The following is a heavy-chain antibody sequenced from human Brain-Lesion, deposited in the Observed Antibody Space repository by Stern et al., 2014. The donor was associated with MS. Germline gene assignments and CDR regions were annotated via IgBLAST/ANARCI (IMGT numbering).Heavy chain of an antibody. D-gene: IGHD5-18*01. CDR3: ARKTDTAVGGDY. V-gene: IGHV3-53*01. Sequence: EVQLVQSGGGLIQPGGSLRLSCAASGFSVSTNFMSWVRQAPGKGLEWVSLMYSRGGTNYADSVRGRFTISRDSSKNTLYLQMSDPRAEDTAVYYCARKTDTAVGGDYWGPGTLVTVSS. CDR1: GFSVSTNF. CDR2: MYSRGGT. J-gene: IGHJ4*02.